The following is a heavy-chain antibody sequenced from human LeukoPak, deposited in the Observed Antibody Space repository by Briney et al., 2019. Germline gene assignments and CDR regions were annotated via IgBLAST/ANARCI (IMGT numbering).Heavy chain of an antibody. D-gene: IGHD3-9*01. CDR1: GGSISSSSYY. V-gene: IGHV4-39*01. Sequence: SETLSLTCTVSGGSISSSSYYWGWIRQPPGKGLEWIGSTYYSGSTYYNQSLKSRVTISVDTSKNQFSLKLSSVTAADTAVYYCASHGNDILAPDGFDIWGQGTMVTVSS. CDR2: TYYSGST. CDR3: ASHGNDILAPDGFDI. J-gene: IGHJ3*02.